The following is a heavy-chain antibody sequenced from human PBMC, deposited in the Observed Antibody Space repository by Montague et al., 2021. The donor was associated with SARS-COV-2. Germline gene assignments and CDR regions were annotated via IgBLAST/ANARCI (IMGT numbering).Heavy chain of an antibody. CDR1: GGSISSYY. J-gene: IGHJ6*02. CDR2: IHTSGST. Sequence: SETLSLTCTVSGGSISSYYWSWIRQSAGKGLEWIGRIHTSGSTDYNPSLNSRVTMSVDTSKNQFSLKLSSVTAADTAVYYCASGKYDDFWCGYYSHDYVSGMDVWGQGTTVTVSS. CDR3: ASGKYDDFWCGYYSHDYVSGMDV. V-gene: IGHV4-4*07. D-gene: IGHD3-3*01.